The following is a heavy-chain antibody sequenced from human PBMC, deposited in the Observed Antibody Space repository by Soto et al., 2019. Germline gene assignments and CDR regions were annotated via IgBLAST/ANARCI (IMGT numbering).Heavy chain of an antibody. V-gene: IGHV3-48*02. J-gene: IGHJ4*02. D-gene: IGHD3-3*01. CDR3: ARFWDS. CDR1: GFAFSNFN. Sequence: GGSLRLSCAASGFAFSNFNMNWVRQAPGKGLEWVSYISSSSSTIYYADSVKGRFTISRDNAKNSLYLQMNSLRDEDTAVYYCARFWDSWGQGTLVTVSS. CDR2: ISSSSSTI.